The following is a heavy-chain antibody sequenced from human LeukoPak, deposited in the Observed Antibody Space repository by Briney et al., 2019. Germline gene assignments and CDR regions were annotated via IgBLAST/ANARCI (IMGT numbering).Heavy chain of an antibody. CDR1: GGSISSYY. CDR2: IYTSGST. CDR3: ARLHRDYGDYTVWFDP. V-gene: IGHV4-4*07. J-gene: IGHJ5*02. D-gene: IGHD4-17*01. Sequence: SETLSLTCTVSGGSISSYYWSWIRQPAGKGLEWIGRIYTSGSTNYNPSLKSRVTMSVDTSKNQFSLKLSSVTAADTAVYYCARLHRDYGDYTVWFDPWGQGTLVTVSS.